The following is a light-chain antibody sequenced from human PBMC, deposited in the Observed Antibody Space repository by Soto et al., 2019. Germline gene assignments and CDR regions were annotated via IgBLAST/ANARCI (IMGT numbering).Light chain of an antibody. J-gene: IGKJ3*01. CDR2: DAS. Sequence: EIVLTQSPATLSLSPGERATLSCRASQSVSSYLAWYQQKPGQAPRLLIYDASNRATGIAARFSGSGSGTDFTLTIGSVEHEDFAFYYCHRRSNLFSFGPGPKVDIK. CDR3: HRRSNLFS. V-gene: IGKV3-11*01. CDR1: QSVSSY.